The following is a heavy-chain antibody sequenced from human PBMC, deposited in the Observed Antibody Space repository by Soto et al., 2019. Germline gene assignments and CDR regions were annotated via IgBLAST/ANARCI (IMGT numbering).Heavy chain of an antibody. V-gene: IGHV3-64*02. CDR3: ARAVWDGYNWYYFDY. CDR2: ISSNGGRT. J-gene: IGHJ4*02. CDR1: GFTFSSYV. D-gene: IGHD5-12*01. Sequence: GGSLRLSCAAAGFTFSSYVMHWVGQAPGKGLEYVSAISSNGGRTYSADSVKGRFTISRDNSKNTLYLQMGSLRAEDMAVYYWARAVWDGYNWYYFDYWGQLTLGTFSA.